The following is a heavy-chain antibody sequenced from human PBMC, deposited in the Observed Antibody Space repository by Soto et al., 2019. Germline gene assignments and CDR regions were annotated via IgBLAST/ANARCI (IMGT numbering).Heavy chain of an antibody. CDR3: ARDTPYSSWYYGMDV. CDR1: GYTFTGYY. Sequence: QVQLVQSGAEVKKPGASVKVSCKASGYTFTGYYMHWVRQAPGQGLEWMGWINPNSGGTNYVQKFQGRVTMTRDTSISIAYMELSRLRSDDTAVYYCARDTPYSSWYYGMDVWGQGTTVTVSS. CDR2: INPNSGGT. J-gene: IGHJ6*02. D-gene: IGHD6-19*01. V-gene: IGHV1-2*02.